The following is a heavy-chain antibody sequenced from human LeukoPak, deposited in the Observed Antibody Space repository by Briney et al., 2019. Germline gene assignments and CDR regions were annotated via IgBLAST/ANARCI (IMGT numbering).Heavy chain of an antibody. V-gene: IGHV1-46*01. D-gene: IGHD3-9*01. CDR1: GYIFIDYY. Sequence: HVASVKVSCKASGYIFIDYYIHWARQTPGHGLEWMGVINPRTGSTAYAQKLQGRVTMTRDTSTSTVYMDLTSLRSEDTAVFYCARAPAPLTGYQINHWGQGTLVTVSS. J-gene: IGHJ1*01. CDR3: ARAPAPLTGYQINH. CDR2: INPRTGST.